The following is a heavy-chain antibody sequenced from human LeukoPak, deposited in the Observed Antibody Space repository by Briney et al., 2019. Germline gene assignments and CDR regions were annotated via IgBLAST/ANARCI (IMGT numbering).Heavy chain of an antibody. CDR1: GFTFSTYA. V-gene: IGHV3-23*01. Sequence: GSLRLSCAASGFTFSTYAMSWVRQAPGKGLEWVSAISGNGDKTYYADSVKGRFTISRDNSKNTLYLQINSLRDADTAIYYCAKDTRNIVVVVAAPFDYWGQGTLVTVSS. D-gene: IGHD2-15*01. CDR3: AKDTRNIVVVVAAPFDY. CDR2: ISGNGDKT. J-gene: IGHJ4*02.